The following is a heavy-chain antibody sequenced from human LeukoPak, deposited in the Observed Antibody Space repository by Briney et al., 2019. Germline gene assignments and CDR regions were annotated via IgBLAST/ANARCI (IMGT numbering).Heavy chain of an antibody. CDR2: IYASGRT. D-gene: IGHD3-22*01. CDR1: GGSISSYY. V-gene: IGHV4-4*07. Sequence: SETLSLTCTASGGSISSYYWNWIRQSAGKRLEWIGRIYASGRTDYNPSLKSRVTMSVDTSKNQFSLKVTYVTAADTAVYYCARGHSSGHYYDYWGQGILVTVSS. J-gene: IGHJ4*02. CDR3: ARGHSSGHYYDY.